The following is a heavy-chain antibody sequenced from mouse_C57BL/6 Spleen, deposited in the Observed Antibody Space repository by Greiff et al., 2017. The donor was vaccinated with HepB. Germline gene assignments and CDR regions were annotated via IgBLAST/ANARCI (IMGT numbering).Heavy chain of an antibody. D-gene: IGHD1-1*01. CDR3: ARWGGSSSFAY. CDR1: GYTFTSYW. CDR2: IHPNSGST. Sequence: QVHVKQPGAELVKPGASVKLSCKASGYTFTSYWMHWVKQRPGQGLEWIGMIHPNSGSTNYNEKFKSKATLTVDKSSSTAYMQLSSLTSEDSAVYYCARWGGSSSFAYWGQGTLVTVSA. J-gene: IGHJ3*01. V-gene: IGHV1-64*01.